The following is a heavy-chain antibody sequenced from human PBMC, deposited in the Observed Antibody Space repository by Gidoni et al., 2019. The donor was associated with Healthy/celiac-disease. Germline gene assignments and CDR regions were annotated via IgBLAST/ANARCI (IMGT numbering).Heavy chain of an antibody. D-gene: IGHD6-6*01. J-gene: IGHJ4*02. CDR2: ISSSGSTR. CDR1: GVPFSDYY. CDR3: EGGLGSSSEFSY. V-gene: IGHV3-11*01. Sequence: QVQLVESGGGLVKPGGSLRLSCAASGVPFSDYYMSWIRKAPGKGLEWVSYISSSGSTRYYADSVKGRFTISRDNAKNSLYLQMNSLRAEDTAVYYCEGGLGSSSEFSYWGQGTLVTVSS.